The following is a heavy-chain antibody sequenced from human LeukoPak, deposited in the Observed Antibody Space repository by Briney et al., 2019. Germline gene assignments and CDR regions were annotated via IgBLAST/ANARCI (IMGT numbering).Heavy chain of an antibody. CDR3: AKDAGGIVVVITQNWFDP. CDR1: GFTFSSYG. CDR2: IRYDGSNK. Sequence: GGSLRLSCAVSGFTFSSYGMHWVRQAPGKGLEWVAFIRYDGSNKYYADSVKGRFTISRDNSKNTLYLQMNSLRAEDTAVYYCAKDAGGIVVVITQNWFDPWGQGTLVTVSS. J-gene: IGHJ5*02. V-gene: IGHV3-30*02. D-gene: IGHD3-22*01.